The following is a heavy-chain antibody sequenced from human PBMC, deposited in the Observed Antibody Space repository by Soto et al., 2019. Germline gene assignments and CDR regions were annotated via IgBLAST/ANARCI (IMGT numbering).Heavy chain of an antibody. Sequence: EVQLVESGGGLIQPGGSLRLSCAASGFTFSSYSMNWVRQAPGKGLEWISYISSSDINIYYADSVKGRFTISRDIAKNSLYLQMNSLRAEDTAGYYCARDYGDYVPRNDYWGQGTLVTVSS. CDR2: ISSSDINI. CDR1: GFTFSSYS. CDR3: ARDYGDYVPRNDY. V-gene: IGHV3-48*01. J-gene: IGHJ4*02. D-gene: IGHD4-17*01.